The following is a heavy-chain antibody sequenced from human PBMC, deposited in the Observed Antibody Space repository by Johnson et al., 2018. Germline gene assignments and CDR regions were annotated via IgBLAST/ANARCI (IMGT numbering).Heavy chain of an antibody. D-gene: IGHD3-10*02. CDR3: TAHVPFRH. V-gene: IGHV3-15*07. J-gene: IGHJ1*01. Sequence: VQLVQSGGGLVKPGGSLTLPCVASDFAFSNAWMDWVRQAPGKGLEWVGRIKIKAHGETTEYAAPVKGRFTISRDDSKNTLYLQMNGLRTEETAVYYCTAHVPFRHWGRGSLIIVSS. CDR1: DFAFSNAW. CDR2: IKIKAHGETT.